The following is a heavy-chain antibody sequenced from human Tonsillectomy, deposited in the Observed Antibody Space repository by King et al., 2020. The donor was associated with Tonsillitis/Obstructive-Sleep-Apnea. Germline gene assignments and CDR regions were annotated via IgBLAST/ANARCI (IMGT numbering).Heavy chain of an antibody. CDR2: INPSGGST. D-gene: IGHD3-9*01. CDR1: GYTFTSYY. J-gene: IGHJ3*02. Sequence: VQLVQSGAEVKKPGASVKVSCKASGYTFTSYYMHWVRQAPGQGLEWMGIINPSGGSTSYAQKFQGRVTMTRDTSTSTVYMELSSLRSEDTAVYYCARGSLHYDILTGYTGGAFDIWGQGTMVTVSS. CDR3: ARGSLHYDILTGYTGGAFDI. V-gene: IGHV1-46*01.